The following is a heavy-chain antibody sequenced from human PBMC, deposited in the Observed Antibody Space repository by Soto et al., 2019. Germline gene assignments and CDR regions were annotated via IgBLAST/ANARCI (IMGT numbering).Heavy chain of an antibody. CDR3: ARRYCSGGSCYSWAGLDY. D-gene: IGHD2-15*01. J-gene: IGHJ4*02. V-gene: IGHV1-69*01. CDR2: IIPIFGTA. CDR1: GGTFSSYA. Sequence: QVQLVQSGAEVKKPGSSVKVSCKASGGTFSSYAISWVRQAPGQGLEWMGGIIPIFGTANYAQKFQGRVTITADESTSTAYMELSCLRSEDTAVYYCARRYCSGGSCYSWAGLDYWGQGTLVTVSS.